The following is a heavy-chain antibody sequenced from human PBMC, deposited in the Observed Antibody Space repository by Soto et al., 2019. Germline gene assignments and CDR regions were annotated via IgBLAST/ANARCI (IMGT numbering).Heavy chain of an antibody. J-gene: IGHJ5*01. Sequence: GSGPTLVNPTQTLTLTCNFSGFSLSTSGVGVGWLSQPPGKALEWLALIYWDDDKRYSPSLKSRLTISKDTSKNQVVLTMTNMDPVDTATYYCLHPGHNYCVRLVGNSWLDSWGPGTLVTVSS. CDR2: IYWDDDK. CDR1: GFSLSTSGVG. V-gene: IGHV2-5*02. CDR3: LHPGHNYCVRLVGNSWLDS. D-gene: IGHD2-21*01.